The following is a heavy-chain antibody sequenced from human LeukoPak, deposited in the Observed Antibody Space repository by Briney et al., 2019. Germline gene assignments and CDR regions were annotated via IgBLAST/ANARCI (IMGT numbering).Heavy chain of an antibody. J-gene: IGHJ5*02. CDR1: GFTFSSFG. CDR3: AKDGIVGAKGDNWFDP. D-gene: IGHD1-26*01. V-gene: IGHV3-30*02. Sequence: PGRSMRLSCAASGFTFSSFGMHWVRQAPGKGLEWVAFIRYDGSNKYYADSVKGRFTISRDNSKNTLYLQMNSLRAEDTAVYYCAKDGIVGAKGDNWFDPWGQGTLVTVSS. CDR2: IRYDGSNK.